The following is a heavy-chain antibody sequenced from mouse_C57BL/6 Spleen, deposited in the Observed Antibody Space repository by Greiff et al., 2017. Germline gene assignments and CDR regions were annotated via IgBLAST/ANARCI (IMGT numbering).Heavy chain of an antibody. CDR3: ARDEGGYFDY. J-gene: IGHJ2*01. CDR1: GFTFSSYA. Sequence: EVKVVESGGGLVKPGGSLKLSCAASGFTFSSYAMSWVRQTPEKRLEWVATISDGGSYTYYPDNVKGRFTISRDNAKNNLYLQMSHLKSEDTAMCYCARDEGGYFDYWGQGTTLTVSS. CDR2: ISDGGSYT. D-gene: IGHD2-2*01. V-gene: IGHV5-4*01.